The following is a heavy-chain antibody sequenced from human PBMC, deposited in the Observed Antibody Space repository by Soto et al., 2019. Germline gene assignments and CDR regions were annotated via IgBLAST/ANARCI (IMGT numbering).Heavy chain of an antibody. V-gene: IGHV1-69*13. CDR1: RVAFSKFI. CDR3: AKVRYSSPMGYYYGMDV. D-gene: IGHD6-19*01. Sequence: SVKVYCKASRVAFSKFIVTWVRQATGLGLEWVGGIIPIFGTANYAQKFQGRVTITADESTSTSYMEVNNLRSEDTAVYYCAKVRYSSPMGYYYGMDVWGQGTTVTVSS. CDR2: IIPIFGTA. J-gene: IGHJ6*02.